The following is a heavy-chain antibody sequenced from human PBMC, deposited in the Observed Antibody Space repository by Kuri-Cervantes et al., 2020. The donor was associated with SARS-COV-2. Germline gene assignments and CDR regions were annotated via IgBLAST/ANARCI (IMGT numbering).Heavy chain of an antibody. CDR1: GFTFSNAW. D-gene: IGHD3-3*01. J-gene: IGHJ6*03. CDR3: TTGYDFWSGYYRFDYYYYYVDV. V-gene: IGHV3-15*01. Sequence: GESLKISCAASGFTFSNAWMSWVRQAPGKGLEWVGRIKSKTDGGTTDYAAPVKGRFTISRDDSKNTLYLQMNSLKTEDTAVYYCTTGYDFWSGYYRFDYYYYYVDVWGKGTTVTVSS. CDR2: IKSKTDGGTT.